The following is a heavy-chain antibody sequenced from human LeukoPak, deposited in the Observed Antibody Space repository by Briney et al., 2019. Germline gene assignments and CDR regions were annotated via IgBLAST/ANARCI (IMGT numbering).Heavy chain of an antibody. CDR3: TRESGAFSPFGF. CDR2: VHLNGAT. D-gene: IGHD1-26*01. Sequence: SGTVSLTCAVSGGSILSTNWWSWVRQPPGKGLEWIGEVHLNGATNYNPSVEGRVTMSIDKSKNHLSLEVISVTAADTAMYYCTRESGAFSPFGFWGQGTLVTVSS. J-gene: IGHJ4*02. CDR1: GGSILSTNW. V-gene: IGHV4-4*02.